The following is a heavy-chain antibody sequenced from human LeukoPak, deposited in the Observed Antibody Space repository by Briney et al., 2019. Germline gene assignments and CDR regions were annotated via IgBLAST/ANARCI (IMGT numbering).Heavy chain of an antibody. CDR2: IIPIFGTA. D-gene: IGHD2-21*02. J-gene: IGHJ4*02. V-gene: IGHV1-69*05. CDR1: GGTFSSYA. CDR3: ARNCGGDCHFDY. Sequence: SVKVSCKASGGTFSSYAISWVRQAPGQGLEWMGRIIPIFGTANYAQKFQGRVMITTDESTSTAYRELSSLRSEDTAVYYCARNCGGDCHFDYWGQGTLVAVSS.